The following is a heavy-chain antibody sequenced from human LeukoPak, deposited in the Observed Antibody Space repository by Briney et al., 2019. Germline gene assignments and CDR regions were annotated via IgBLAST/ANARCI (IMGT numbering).Heavy chain of an antibody. CDR1: GFTFSDYY. Sequence: GGSLRLSCAASGFTFSDYYMSWIRQAPGKGLEWVSYISSSGSTIYYADSVKGRFTISRDNAKNSLYLQMNSLRAEDTAVYYCARSKYYYDSSGYLLDPWGQGTLVTVSS. CDR3: ARSKYYYDSSGYLLDP. J-gene: IGHJ5*02. D-gene: IGHD3-22*01. CDR2: ISSSGSTI. V-gene: IGHV3-11*01.